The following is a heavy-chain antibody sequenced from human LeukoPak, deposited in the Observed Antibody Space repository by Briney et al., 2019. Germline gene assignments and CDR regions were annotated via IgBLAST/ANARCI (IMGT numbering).Heavy chain of an antibody. J-gene: IGHJ4*02. V-gene: IGHV3-74*01. D-gene: IGHD4-23*01. CDR3: ARGRPHGNDY. CDR2: IASDGSST. CDR1: GFTVSSYW. Sequence: GGSLRLSCAASGFTVSSYWMNWVRQAPGKGLVWVSRIASDGSSTTYADSVKGRFSISRDNAKNTLYLQMNSLRVEDTAVYYCARGRPHGNDYWGQGTLVTVSS.